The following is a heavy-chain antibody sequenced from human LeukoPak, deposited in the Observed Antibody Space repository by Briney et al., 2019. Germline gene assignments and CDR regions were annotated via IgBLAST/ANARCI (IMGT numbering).Heavy chain of an antibody. Sequence: SETLSLTCTVSGGSISSSSYYWGWIRQPPGKGLEWIGSIYYSGSTYYNPSLKSRVTISVDTSKNQFSLKLSSVTAADTAVYYCARVRGIVVVITHLAFDYWGQGTLVTVSS. CDR2: IYYSGST. J-gene: IGHJ4*02. CDR3: ARVRGIVVVITHLAFDY. V-gene: IGHV4-39*01. D-gene: IGHD3-22*01. CDR1: GGSISSSSYY.